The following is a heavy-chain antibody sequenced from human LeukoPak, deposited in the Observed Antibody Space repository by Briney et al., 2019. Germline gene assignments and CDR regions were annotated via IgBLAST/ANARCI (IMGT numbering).Heavy chain of an antibody. CDR2: IYSGGST. CDR3: ARDSGDYLFDC. Sequence: GGSLRLSCAASGFTVSSNYMSWVRQAPGKGLEWASVIYSGGSTYYADSAKGRFTISRDNSKNTLYLQMNSLRAEDTAVYYCARDSGDYLFDCWGQGTLVTVSS. V-gene: IGHV3-66*02. CDR1: GFTVSSNY. D-gene: IGHD4-17*01. J-gene: IGHJ4*02.